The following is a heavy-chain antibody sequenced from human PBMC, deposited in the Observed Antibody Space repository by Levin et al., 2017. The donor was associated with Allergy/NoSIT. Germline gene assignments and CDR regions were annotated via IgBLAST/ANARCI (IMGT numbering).Heavy chain of an antibody. D-gene: IGHD6-13*01. CDR2: IYPGDSDT. CDR1: GYSFTSYW. V-gene: IGHV5-51*01. Sequence: PGGSLRLSCKGSGYSFTSYWIGWVRQMPGKGLEWMGIIYPGDSDTRYSPSFQGQVTISADKSISTAYLQWSSLKASDTAMYYCARRGGAYSSSWEFDYWGQGTLVTVSS. CDR3: ARRGGAYSSSWEFDY. J-gene: IGHJ4*02.